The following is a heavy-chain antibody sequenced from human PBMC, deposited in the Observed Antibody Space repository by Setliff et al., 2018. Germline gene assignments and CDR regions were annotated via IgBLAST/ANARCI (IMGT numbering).Heavy chain of an antibody. CDR1: GGTFSDYY. V-gene: IGHV4-34*01. CDR3: ARGRNVAARLLDT. D-gene: IGHD6-6*01. CDR2: INHSGTT. J-gene: IGHJ5*02. Sequence: SETLSLTCTAYGGTFSDYYWTWIRQPPGKGLEWIGEINHSGTTNYNPSLKSRVTISVDTSKSQFSLTMSSVTAADAAVYYCARGRNVAARLLDTWGQGSRVTVSS.